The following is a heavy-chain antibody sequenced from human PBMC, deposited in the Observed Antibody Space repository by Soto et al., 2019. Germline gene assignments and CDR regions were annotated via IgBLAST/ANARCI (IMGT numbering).Heavy chain of an antibody. CDR1: GGSISSGGYY. Sequence: HPSETLSLTCTVSGGSISSGGYYWSWIRQHPGKGLEWVSGISGSGRITKYADSVKGRFIISRDNFKNTLFLQMNSLRAEDAAVYYCAKDVHYDIVTGIEYFHHWAQGTLATVSS. V-gene: IGHV3-23*01. D-gene: IGHD3-9*01. J-gene: IGHJ1*01. CDR2: ISGSGRIT. CDR3: AKDVHYDIVTGIEYFHH.